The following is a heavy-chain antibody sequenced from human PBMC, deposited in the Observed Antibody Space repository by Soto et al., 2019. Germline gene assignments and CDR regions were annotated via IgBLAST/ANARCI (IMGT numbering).Heavy chain of an antibody. V-gene: IGHV4-59*01. J-gene: IGHJ6*03. CDR3: ARASYYDFWSGYYDYYYYYMDV. D-gene: IGHD3-3*01. CDR2: IYYSGST. Sequence: SETLSLTCTVSGGSISSYYWSWIRQPPGKGLEWIGYIYYSGSTNYNPSLKSRVTISVDTSKNQFSLKLSSVTAADTAVYYCARASYYDFWSGYYDYYYYYMDVWGKGTTVTVSS. CDR1: GGSISSYY.